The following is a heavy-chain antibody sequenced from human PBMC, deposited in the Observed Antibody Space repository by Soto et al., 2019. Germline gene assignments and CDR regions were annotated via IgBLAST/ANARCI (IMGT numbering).Heavy chain of an antibody. CDR2: VKGDGSDT. D-gene: IGHD6-19*01. V-gene: IGHV3-74*01. Sequence: PGGSLRLSCAASGFTFSSYWMHWVRQAPGKGLVWVPRVKGDGSDTTYADSVKGRFTISRDNTKNTLYLQMNSLRPEDTAVYYCARAQWLADDAFDIWGHGTMVTVSS. J-gene: IGHJ3*02. CDR3: ARAQWLADDAFDI. CDR1: GFTFSSYW.